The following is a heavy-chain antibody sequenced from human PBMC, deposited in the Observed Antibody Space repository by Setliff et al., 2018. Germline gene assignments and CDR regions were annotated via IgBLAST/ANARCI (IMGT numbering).Heavy chain of an antibody. Sequence: GASVKVSCKASGYTFTSSGITWVRQAPGQGLEWMGWISAYTGNTNYAQKLQGRVTMTTDTSTSTAYMELRSLTSDDTAVYYCSRLVRYCTTNTCQRASGAEFWGQGTLVTVSS. J-gene: IGHJ1*01. CDR2: ISAYTGNT. D-gene: IGHD2-8*01. CDR1: GYTFTSSG. CDR3: SRLVRYCTTNTCQRASGAEF. V-gene: IGHV1-18*01.